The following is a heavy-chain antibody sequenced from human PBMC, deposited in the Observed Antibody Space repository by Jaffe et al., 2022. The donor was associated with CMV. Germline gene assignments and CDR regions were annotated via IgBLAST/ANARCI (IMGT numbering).Heavy chain of an antibody. D-gene: IGHD5-12*01. Sequence: QLQLQESGPGLVKPSETLSLTCTVSGGSISSSSYYWGWIRQPPGKGLEWIGSIYYSGSTYYNPSLKSRVTISVDTSKNQFSLKLSSVTAADTAVYYCARHKTREMATIINWFDPWGQGTLVTVSS. V-gene: IGHV4-39*01. J-gene: IGHJ5*02. CDR3: ARHKTREMATIINWFDP. CDR1: GGSISSSSYY. CDR2: IYYSGST.